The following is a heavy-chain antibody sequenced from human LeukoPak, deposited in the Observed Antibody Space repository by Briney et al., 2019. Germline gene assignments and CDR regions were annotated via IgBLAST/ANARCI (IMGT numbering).Heavy chain of an antibody. CDR1: GFTVSSSY. Sequence: GGSLRLSCAASGFTVSSSYMSWVRQAPGKGLEWVSVIYSGGSTYYADSVKGRFTISRDNSKNTLYLQMNSLRAEDTAVYYCARDPTNYGMDVWGQGTTVTVSS. CDR3: ARDPTNYGMDV. D-gene: IGHD5-24*01. CDR2: IYSGGST. J-gene: IGHJ6*02. V-gene: IGHV3-53*01.